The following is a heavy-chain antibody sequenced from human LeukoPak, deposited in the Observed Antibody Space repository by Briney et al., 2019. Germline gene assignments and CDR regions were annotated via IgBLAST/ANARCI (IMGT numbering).Heavy chain of an antibody. J-gene: IGHJ4*02. Sequence: SETLSLTCTVSGGSISSYYWSWIRQPAGKGLEWIWLSCTIGSTNYNPSLNRRVTMTVDMSKNQFSLKLSSVTAADTAMYYCASEGGELNPETYDSSGYPYYFDYWGQGTLVTVSS. CDR1: GGSISSYY. CDR3: ASEGGELNPETYDSSGYPYYFDY. V-gene: IGHV4-4*07. D-gene: IGHD3-22*01. CDR2: SCTIGST.